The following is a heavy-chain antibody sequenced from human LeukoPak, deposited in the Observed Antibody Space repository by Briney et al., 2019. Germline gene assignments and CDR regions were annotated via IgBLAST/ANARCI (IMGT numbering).Heavy chain of an antibody. CDR3: ARVGDYENSGSQPFDY. V-gene: IGHV3-33*01. J-gene: IGHJ4*02. CDR2: MWYDGSYK. Sequence: GGSLRLSCAASGFTFNTNGMYWVRQAPGKGLEWVAFMWYDGSYKHYAESVKGRCTISSDNSKNTLYLQMNNLRVEDTAVYYCARVGDYENSGSQPFDYWGQGTLVTVSS. CDR1: GFTFNTNG. D-gene: IGHD3-22*01.